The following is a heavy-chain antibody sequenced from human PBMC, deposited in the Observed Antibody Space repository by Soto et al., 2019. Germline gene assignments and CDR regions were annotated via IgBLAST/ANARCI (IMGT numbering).Heavy chain of an antibody. V-gene: IGHV3-33*01. CDR1: GFTFSSYG. CDR2: VWYDGSNK. D-gene: IGHD5-12*01. Sequence: QVQLVESGGGVVQPGRSLRLSCAASGFTFSSYGMHWVRQAPGKGLEWVAVVWYDGSNKYYADSVKGRFTISRDNSKNTLSLQMNSLRAEDTAVYSCARDGEYSGYDPSDWGQGPLVTVSS. CDR3: ARDGEYSGYDPSD. J-gene: IGHJ4*02.